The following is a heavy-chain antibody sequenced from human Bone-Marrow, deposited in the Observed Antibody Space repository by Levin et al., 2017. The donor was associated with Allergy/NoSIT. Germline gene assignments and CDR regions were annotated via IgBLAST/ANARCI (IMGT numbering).Heavy chain of an antibody. CDR1: GVSFSSTTYY. V-gene: IGHV4-39*01. J-gene: IGHJ4*02. D-gene: IGHD1-26*01. Sequence: PSETLSLTCTVSGVSFSSTTYYWGWIRQPPGKGPGWVGNIYYSGSTYYNPSLKSRVTISVDTSKNQFSLNLTSVTAADTAVYYCVGGVGANKTLHYWGQGTLVTVSS. CDR2: IYYSGST. CDR3: VGGVGANKTLHY.